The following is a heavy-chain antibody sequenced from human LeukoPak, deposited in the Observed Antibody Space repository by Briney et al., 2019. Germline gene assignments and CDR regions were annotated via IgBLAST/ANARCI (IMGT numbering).Heavy chain of an antibody. J-gene: IGHJ6*02. CDR3: ARGGPIVVVITTYYYGMDV. D-gene: IGHD3-22*01. Sequence: GSSVKVSCKASGGTFSSYAISWVRQAPGQGLEWMGRIIPILGIANYAQKFQGRVTITADKSTSTAYMELSSLRSEDTAVYYCARGGPIVVVITTYYYGMDVWGQGTTVTVSS. CDR1: GGTFSSYA. CDR2: IIPILGIA. V-gene: IGHV1-69*04.